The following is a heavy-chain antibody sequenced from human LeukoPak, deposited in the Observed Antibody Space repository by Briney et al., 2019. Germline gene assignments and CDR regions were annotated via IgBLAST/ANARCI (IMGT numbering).Heavy chain of an antibody. Sequence: SETLSLTCTVSGGSVSSHHWSWIRQAPGGGLESIGYIHYRGSTNYNPSLQSRATMSIDTSKTRFSLKLTSVTAADTAVYYCAIFYDTSSYFHHWGQGVLVTVSS. CDR1: GGSVSSHH. J-gene: IGHJ4*02. CDR3: AIFYDTSSYFHH. CDR2: IHYRGST. V-gene: IGHV4-59*02. D-gene: IGHD3-22*01.